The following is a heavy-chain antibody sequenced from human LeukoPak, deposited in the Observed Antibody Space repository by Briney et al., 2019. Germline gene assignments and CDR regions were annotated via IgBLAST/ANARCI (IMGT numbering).Heavy chain of an antibody. Sequence: PSETLSLTCTVSGGSISSSSYYWGWIRQPPGKGLEWIGSIYYSGSTYYNPSLKSRVTISVDTSKNQFSLKLSSVTAADTAVYYCARGGGYSSSWYQQPDYWGQGTLVTVSS. V-gene: IGHV4-39*07. CDR1: GGSISSSSYY. D-gene: IGHD6-13*01. CDR2: IYYSGST. J-gene: IGHJ4*02. CDR3: ARGGGYSSSWYQQPDY.